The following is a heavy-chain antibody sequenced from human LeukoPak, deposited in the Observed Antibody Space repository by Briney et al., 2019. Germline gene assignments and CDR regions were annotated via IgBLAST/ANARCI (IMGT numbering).Heavy chain of an antibody. Sequence: GASVKVSCKASGYTFTSYYMHWVRQAPGQGLEWMGIINPSGGSTSYAQKFQGRVTMTRDVSTSTVYMELSSLRSEDTAVCYCARDAARDYYYYYMDVWGKGTTVTVSS. CDR1: GYTFTSYY. CDR3: ARDAARDYYYYYMDV. D-gene: IGHD6-25*01. J-gene: IGHJ6*03. CDR2: INPSGGST. V-gene: IGHV1-46*01.